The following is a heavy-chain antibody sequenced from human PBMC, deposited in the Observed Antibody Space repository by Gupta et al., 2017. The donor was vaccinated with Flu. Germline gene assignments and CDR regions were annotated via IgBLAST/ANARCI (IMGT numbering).Heavy chain of an antibody. J-gene: IGHJ3*02. CDR3: ARRGTMTGAFGI. CDR2: IYYSGST. V-gene: IGHV4-59*08. Sequence: QAQLQEPGPGLAKPSETLSLTCTVSGGSISSYYWSWIRQPPGKGLEWIGYIYYSGSTNDNPSLKSRVTISVDTSKKPCSLKLSSVKAAETAVYYCARRGTMTGAFGIGGQGTMVTVSS. D-gene: IGHD3-22*01. CDR1: GGSISSYY.